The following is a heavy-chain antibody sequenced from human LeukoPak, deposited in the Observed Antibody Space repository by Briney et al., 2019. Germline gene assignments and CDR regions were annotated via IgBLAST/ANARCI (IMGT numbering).Heavy chain of an antibody. CDR1: GGSVSDYY. D-gene: IGHD1-26*01. CDR3: ARVRGSSGSYEYYHYMDV. Sequence: SETLSLTCTVSGGSVSDYYWSWIRQSPGKGLEWIGYIYYTGTSYNPSLKSRVTISVDTSKNQFSLKLSSVTAADTAVYYCARVRGSSGSYEYYHYMDVWGKGTTVTISS. J-gene: IGHJ6*03. V-gene: IGHV4-59*02. CDR2: IYYTGT.